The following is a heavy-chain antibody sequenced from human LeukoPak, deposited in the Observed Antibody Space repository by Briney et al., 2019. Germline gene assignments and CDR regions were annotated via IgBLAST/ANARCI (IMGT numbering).Heavy chain of an antibody. D-gene: IGHD2-2*02. CDR2: VSHSGHP. CDR1: GYSINSGDC. J-gene: IGHJ5*02. CDR3: ARDGGSYYTASPNSWFGP. Sequence: PSETLSLTCTVSGYSINSGDCWGWIRQVPGKGLEWIASVSHSGHPYYNPSLKSRVTIFADTSNSQFSLQLSSVTAADTAVYYCARDGGSYYTASPNSWFGPWGQGTLVAVSS. V-gene: IGHV4-38-2*02.